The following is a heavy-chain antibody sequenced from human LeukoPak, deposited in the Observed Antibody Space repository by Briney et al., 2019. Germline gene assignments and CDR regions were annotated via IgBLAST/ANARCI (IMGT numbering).Heavy chain of an antibody. CDR3: ATGGSGYYIAVFDY. CDR1: GGSISGTNYY. J-gene: IGHJ4*02. CDR2: LSYSGST. Sequence: SETLSLTCTVSGGSISGTNYYWGWIRQPPGKGLEWIGSLSYSGSTYCNPSLKSRVTISVDTSKTHLSLRLSSVTAADTAVYYCATGGSGYYIAVFDYWGQGTLVTVSS. D-gene: IGHD2-15*01. V-gene: IGHV4-39*07.